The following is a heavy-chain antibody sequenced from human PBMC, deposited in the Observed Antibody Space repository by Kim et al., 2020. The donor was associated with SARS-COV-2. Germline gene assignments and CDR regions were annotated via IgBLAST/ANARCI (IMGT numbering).Heavy chain of an antibody. J-gene: IGHJ6*02. Sequence: GGSLRLSCAASGFTFSSYGMHWVRQAPGKGLEWVAVISYDGSNKYYADSVKGRFTISRDNSKNTLYLQMNSLRAEDTAVYYCAKDMRGSTQKQYYYYYYGMDVWGQGTTVTVSS. CDR2: ISYDGSNK. D-gene: IGHD3-10*01. CDR1: GFTFSSYG. CDR3: AKDMRGSTQKQYYYYYYGMDV. V-gene: IGHV3-30*18.